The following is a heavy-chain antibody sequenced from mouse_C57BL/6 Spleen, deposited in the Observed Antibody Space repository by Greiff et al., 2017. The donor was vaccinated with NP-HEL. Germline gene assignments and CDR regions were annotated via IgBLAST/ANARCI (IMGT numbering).Heavy chain of an antibody. J-gene: IGHJ1*03. CDR3: TRALPRWYFDV. D-gene: IGHD2-1*01. V-gene: IGHV1-15*01. CDR2: IDPETGGT. Sequence: VQLQQSGAELVRPGASVTLSCTASGYTFTDYEMHWVKQTPVHGLEWIGAIDPETGGTAYNQKFKGKAILTADKSSSTAYMELRSLTSEDSAVYYCTRALPRWYFDVWGTGTTVTVSS. CDR1: GYTFTDYE.